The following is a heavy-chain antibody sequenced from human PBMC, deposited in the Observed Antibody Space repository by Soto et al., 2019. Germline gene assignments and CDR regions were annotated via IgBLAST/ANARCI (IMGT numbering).Heavy chain of an antibody. V-gene: IGHV1-46*01. J-gene: IGHJ6*02. CDR3: AGAAMVLDYYYGMDV. Sequence: ASVKVSCKASGYTFISYYMHWVRQAPGQGLEWMGIINPSGGSTSYAQKFQGRVTMTRDTSTSTVYMELSSLRSEDTAVYYCAGAAMVLDYYYGMDVWGQGTTVTVSS. CDR2: INPSGGST. CDR1: GYTFISYY. D-gene: IGHD5-18*01.